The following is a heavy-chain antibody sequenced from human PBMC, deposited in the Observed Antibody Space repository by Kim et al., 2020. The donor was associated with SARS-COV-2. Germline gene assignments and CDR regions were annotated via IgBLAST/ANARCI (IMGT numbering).Heavy chain of an antibody. D-gene: IGHD2-21*02. CDR3: AILAYCSGDCYDLDY. CDR1: GYRFNTYG. V-gene: IGHV7-4-1*02. CDR2: INTKIGNP. J-gene: IGHJ4*02. Sequence: ASVKVSCKGSGYRFNTYGMNWVRQAPGQGLEWMGWINTKIGNPTYAQDFTGRFAFSLDTSVSTAYLQISGLKAEDTAMYYCAILAYCSGDCYDLDYWGQGTLVTVSS.